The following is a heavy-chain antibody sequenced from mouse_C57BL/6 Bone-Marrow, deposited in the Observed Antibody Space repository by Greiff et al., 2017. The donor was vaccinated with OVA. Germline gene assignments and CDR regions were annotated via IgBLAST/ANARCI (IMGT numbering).Heavy chain of an antibody. J-gene: IGHJ1*03. Sequence: QVQLQQPGAELVKPGASVKLSCKASGYTFTSYWMHWVKQRPGQGLEWIGMIHTNSGSTNYNEKFKSKATLTVDKSSSTAYMQLSSLTSEDSAVYYCARRRGSSYNWDFDVWGTGTTVTVSS. CDR2: IHTNSGST. V-gene: IGHV1-64*01. D-gene: IGHD1-1*01. CDR3: ARRRGSSYNWDFDV. CDR1: GYTFTSYW.